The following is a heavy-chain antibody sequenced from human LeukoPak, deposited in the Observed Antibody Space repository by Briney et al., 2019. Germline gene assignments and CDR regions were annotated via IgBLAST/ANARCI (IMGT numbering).Heavy chain of an antibody. CDR2: ISYDGSNK. J-gene: IGHJ4*02. CDR3: AKQARGVRYYDILTGYQYSYYFDY. CDR1: GFTFSSYG. Sequence: GESLKISCAASGFTFSSYGMHWVRQAPGKGLEWVAVISYDGSNKYYADSVKGRFTISRDNSKNTLYLQMNSLRAEDTAVYYCAKQARGVRYYDILTGYQYSYYFDYWGQGTLVTVSS. D-gene: IGHD3-9*01. V-gene: IGHV3-30*18.